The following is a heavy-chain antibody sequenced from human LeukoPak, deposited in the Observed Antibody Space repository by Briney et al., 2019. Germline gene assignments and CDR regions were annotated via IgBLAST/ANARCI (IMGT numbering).Heavy chain of an antibody. CDR3: ASTPKGVVVIPAAILSWFDP. J-gene: IGHJ5*02. CDR2: ISYDGSNK. D-gene: IGHD2-2*02. Sequence: GGSLRLSCAASGFTFSSYGMHWVRQAPGKGLEWVAVISYDGSNKYYADSVKGRFTISRDNSKHTLYLQMNSLRPEDTAVYYCASTPKGVVVIPAAILSWFDPWGQGTLVTVSS. V-gene: IGHV3-30*03. CDR1: GFTFSSYG.